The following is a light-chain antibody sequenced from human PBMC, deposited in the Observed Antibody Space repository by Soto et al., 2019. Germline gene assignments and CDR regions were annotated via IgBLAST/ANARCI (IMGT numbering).Light chain of an antibody. CDR3: QQYDNWPPVT. J-gene: IGKJ4*01. Sequence: EIVMTQSPATLSVSPGERAILSCRTSQSVSSNLAWYQQKPGQAPRLLIYGASARATGIPARFSGSGSGTEVTLTISSRQSEDFAVYYCQQYDNWPPVTFGGGTKVEIK. CDR1: QSVSSN. CDR2: GAS. V-gene: IGKV3-15*01.